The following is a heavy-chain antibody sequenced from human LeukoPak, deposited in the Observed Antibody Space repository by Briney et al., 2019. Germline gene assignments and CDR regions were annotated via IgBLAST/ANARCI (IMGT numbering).Heavy chain of an antibody. CDR2: IYDSGST. Sequence: PSETLSLTCTVSGASISSYFWSWIRQPPGKGLEWIGYIYDSGSTNYNPSLTSRVTISVDTSKNHFSLKLSSVTAADTALYYCARQMYLGGMDVWGQGTTVTVPS. J-gene: IGHJ6*02. V-gene: IGHV4-59*08. CDR3: ARQMYLGGMDV. CDR1: GASISSYF. D-gene: IGHD2-8*01.